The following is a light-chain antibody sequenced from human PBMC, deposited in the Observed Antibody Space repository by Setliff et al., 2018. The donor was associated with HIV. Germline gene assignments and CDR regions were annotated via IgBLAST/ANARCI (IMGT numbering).Light chain of an antibody. CDR3: SSYTSSGTLV. CDR1: TSDIGHYNR. CDR2: DVS. V-gene: IGLV2-14*01. J-gene: IGLJ1*01. Sequence: QSALTQPPYVSGAPGQSVTISCTGSTSDIGHYNRVSWYQQHPGKAPKLMIYDVSSRPSGVSNRFSGSKSGNTASLTISGLQAEDEADYYCSSYTSSGTLVFGTGTKVTV.